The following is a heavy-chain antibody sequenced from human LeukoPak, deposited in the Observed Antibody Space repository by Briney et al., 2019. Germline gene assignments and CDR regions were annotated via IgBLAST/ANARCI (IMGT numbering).Heavy chain of an antibody. V-gene: IGHV1-24*01. CDR3: ARDGGDTAMATDY. Sequence: ASVKVSCKVSGYTLTELSMHWVRQAPGKGLEWMGGFDPEDGETIYAQKFQGRVTMTRDTSTSTVYMELSSLRSEDTAVYYCARDGGDTAMATDYWGQGTLVTVST. D-gene: IGHD5-18*01. J-gene: IGHJ4*02. CDR1: GYTLTELS. CDR2: FDPEDGET.